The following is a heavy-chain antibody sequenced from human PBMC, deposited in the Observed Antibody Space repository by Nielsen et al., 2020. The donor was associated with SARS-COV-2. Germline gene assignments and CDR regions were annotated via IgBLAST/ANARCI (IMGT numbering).Heavy chain of an antibody. V-gene: IGHV1-69*13. J-gene: IGHJ3*02. CDR3: ARDLSFGQLSQSGDDAFDI. D-gene: IGHD6-6*01. CDR1: GGTFSSYA. Sequence: SVKVSCKASGGTFSSYAISWVRQAPGQGLEWMGGIIPIFGTATYAQKFQGRVTITADESTSTAYMELSSLRSEDTAVYYCARDLSFGQLSQSGDDAFDIWGQGTMVTVSS. CDR2: IIPIFGTA.